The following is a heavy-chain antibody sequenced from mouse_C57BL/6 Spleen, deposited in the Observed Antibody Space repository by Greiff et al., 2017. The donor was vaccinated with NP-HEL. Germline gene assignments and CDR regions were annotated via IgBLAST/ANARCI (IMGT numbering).Heavy chain of an antibody. V-gene: IGHV1-77*01. CDR3: ARKGYSYAMDY. J-gene: IGHJ4*01. CDR2: LGPESGST. CDR1: GYTFTDYY. Sequence: VQLQQSGAELVKPGASVKISCKASGYTFTDYYINWVKQRPGQGLEWIGKLGPESGSTYYNEKFKGKAKLTADNSSSTAYMQLTSLTSEDSAVYFCARKGYSYAMDYWGQGTSVTVSS. D-gene: IGHD2-2*01.